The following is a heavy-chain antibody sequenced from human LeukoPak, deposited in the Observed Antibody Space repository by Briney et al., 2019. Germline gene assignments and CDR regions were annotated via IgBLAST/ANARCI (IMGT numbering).Heavy chain of an antibody. V-gene: IGHV1-3*01. CDR1: GYTFTSCA. D-gene: IGHD2-2*01. Sequence: ASVKVSCKASGYTFTSCAMHWVRQAPGQRLEWMGWINAGNGNTKYSQKFQGRVTITRDTSASTAYMELSSLRSEDTAVYYCARDIVVVPAVKRYYYYGMDVWGKGTTVTVSS. CDR2: INAGNGNT. J-gene: IGHJ6*04. CDR3: ARDIVVVPAVKRYYYYGMDV.